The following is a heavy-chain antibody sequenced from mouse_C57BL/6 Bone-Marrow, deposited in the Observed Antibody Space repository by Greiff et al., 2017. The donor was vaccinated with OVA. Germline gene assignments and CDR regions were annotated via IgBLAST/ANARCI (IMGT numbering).Heavy chain of an antibody. D-gene: IGHD1-1*01. CDR3: ASFYGSSPYYAMDY. CDR1: GYTFTDYY. J-gene: IGHJ4*01. Sequence: VHLVESGAELVKPGASVKISCKASGYTFTDYYINWVKQRPGQGLEWIGKIGPGSGSTYYNEKFKGKATLTADKSSSTAYMQLSSLTSEDSAVYFCASFYGSSPYYAMDYWGQGTSVTVSS. CDR2: IGPGSGST. V-gene: IGHV1-77*01.